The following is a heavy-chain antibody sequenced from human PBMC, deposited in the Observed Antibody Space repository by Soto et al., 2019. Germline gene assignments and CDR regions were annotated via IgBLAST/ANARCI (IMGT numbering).Heavy chain of an antibody. D-gene: IGHD3-22*01. V-gene: IGHV4-59*01. CDR2: IYYSGST. Sequence: PSETLSLTCTVSGGSISSYYWSWIRQPPGKGLEGMGYIYYSGSTNYNPSLKSRVTISVDTSKNQFSLKLSSVTAADTAVYYCARGTHWVTYYYDSSGPDAFDIWGQGTMVTVAS. CDR3: ARGTHWVTYYYDSSGPDAFDI. CDR1: GGSISSYY. J-gene: IGHJ3*02.